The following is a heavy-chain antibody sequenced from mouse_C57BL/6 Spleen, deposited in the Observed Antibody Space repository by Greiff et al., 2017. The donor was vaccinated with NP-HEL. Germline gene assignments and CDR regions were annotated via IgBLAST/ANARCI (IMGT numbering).Heavy chain of an antibody. J-gene: IGHJ3*01. Sequence: QVQLQQPGAELVKPGASVKLSCKASGYTFTSYWMHWVKQRPGQGLEWIGMIHPNSGSTNYNEKFKSTATLTADKSYSTASMQLNRLTSEDSAGDYCARRDGAWFAYWGQGTLVTVSA. V-gene: IGHV1-64*01. CDR3: ARRDGAWFAY. D-gene: IGHD2-13*01. CDR2: IHPNSGST. CDR1: GYTFTSYW.